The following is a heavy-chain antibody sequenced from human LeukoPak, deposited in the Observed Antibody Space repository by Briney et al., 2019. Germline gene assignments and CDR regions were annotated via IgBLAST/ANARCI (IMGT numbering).Heavy chain of an antibody. J-gene: IGHJ4*02. V-gene: IGHV4-59*01. D-gene: IGHD6-19*01. CDR3: ARHYSSDPFDY. CDR1: GASISNYY. Sequence: PSETLSLTCAVSGASISNYYWSWIRQPPGKGLEWIGYLDYSGSTNYSPSLKSRVTISLDTSTNQFSLKLSSVTAADTAVYYCARHYSSDPFDYWGQGTLVTVSS. CDR2: LDYSGST.